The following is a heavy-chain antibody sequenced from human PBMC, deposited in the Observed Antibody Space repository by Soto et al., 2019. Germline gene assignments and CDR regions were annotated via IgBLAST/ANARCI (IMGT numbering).Heavy chain of an antibody. Sequence: QVQLVESGGGVVQPGRSLRLPCAASGFTFSSYAMHWVRQAPGKGLEWVAVISYDGSNKYYADSVKGRFTISRDNSKNTLYLQMNSLRAEDTAVYYCARNYYDSSGYPYYFDYWGQGTLVTVSS. CDR3: ARNYYDSSGYPYYFDY. V-gene: IGHV3-30-3*01. J-gene: IGHJ4*02. D-gene: IGHD3-22*01. CDR2: ISYDGSNK. CDR1: GFTFSSYA.